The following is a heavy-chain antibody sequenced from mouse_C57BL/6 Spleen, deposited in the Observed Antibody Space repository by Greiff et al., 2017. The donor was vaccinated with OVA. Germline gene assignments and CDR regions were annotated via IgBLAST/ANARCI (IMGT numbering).Heavy chain of an antibody. D-gene: IGHD2-2*01. CDR1: GYAFSSSW. J-gene: IGHJ2*01. CDR3: ARASTMVTSFDY. Sequence: VKLQESGPDLVKPGASVKISCKASGYAFSSSWMTWVQQRPGKGLEWIGWIYPGDGDINYAGKFKGRATLSADNASSTSYMQLSSLTSEDSAVYFCARASTMVTSFDYWGQGTTLTVSS. V-gene: IGHV1-82*01. CDR2: IYPGDGDI.